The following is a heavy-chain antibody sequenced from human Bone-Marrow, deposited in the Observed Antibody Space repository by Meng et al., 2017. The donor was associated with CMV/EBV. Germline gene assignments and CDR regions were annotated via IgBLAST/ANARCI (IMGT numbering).Heavy chain of an antibody. V-gene: IGHV3-7*01. CDR1: GFTFSSYS. J-gene: IGHJ6*02. D-gene: IGHD3-3*01. CDR2: IKEDGSEK. CDR3: ARDLGEYYDFRSAYYYYGMDV. Sequence: GESLKISCAASGFTFSSYSMNWVRQAPGEGLEWVASIKEDGSEKDYVDSVKGRFTISRDNAKNSLYLQMNSLRAEDTAVYYCARDLGEYYDFRSAYYYYGMDVWGQGTTVTVSS.